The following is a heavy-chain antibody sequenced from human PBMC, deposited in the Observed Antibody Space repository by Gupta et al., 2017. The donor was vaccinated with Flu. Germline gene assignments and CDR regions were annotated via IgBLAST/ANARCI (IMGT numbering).Heavy chain of an antibody. D-gene: IGHD4-17*01. CDR3: ARDGGVDHDYGDYGSYYYGMDV. Sequence: QVQLVQSGAEVKKPGASVKVSCKASGYPFTGYYMHWVRQAPGQGLEWMGWINPNSGGTNYAQKFQGRVTMTRDTSISTAYMELSRLRSDDTAVYYCARDGGVDHDYGDYGSYYYGMDVWGQGTTVTVSS. J-gene: IGHJ6*02. CDR2: INPNSGGT. CDR1: GYPFTGYY. V-gene: IGHV1-2*02.